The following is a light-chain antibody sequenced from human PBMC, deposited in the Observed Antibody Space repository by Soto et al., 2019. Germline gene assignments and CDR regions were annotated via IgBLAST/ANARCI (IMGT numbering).Light chain of an antibody. CDR3: QQYGSSPRT. CDR2: GAS. V-gene: IGKV3-20*01. CDR1: QSVSSSY. Sequence: ESVLPPSPGTLSLSPGERSTLSCRASQSVSSSYLAWYQQKPGQAPRLLIYGASSRATGIPDRFSGSGSGTDFTLTISRLEPEDFAVYYCQQYGSSPRTFGQGTKVDI. J-gene: IGKJ1*01.